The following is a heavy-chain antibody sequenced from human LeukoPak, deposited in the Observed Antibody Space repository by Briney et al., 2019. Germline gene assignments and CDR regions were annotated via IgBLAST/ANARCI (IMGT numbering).Heavy chain of an antibody. CDR2: IYHSGST. D-gene: IGHD2-8*01. CDR3: ARGQYCTNGVCFDY. J-gene: IGHJ4*02. Sequence: KAGGSLRLSCAASGFTFDNYGLSWVRQPPGKGLEWIGEIYHSGSTNYNPSLKSRVTISVDKSKNQFSLKLSSVTAADTAVYYCARGQYCTNGVCFDYWGQGTLVTVSS. CDR1: GFTFDNYGL. V-gene: IGHV4-4*02.